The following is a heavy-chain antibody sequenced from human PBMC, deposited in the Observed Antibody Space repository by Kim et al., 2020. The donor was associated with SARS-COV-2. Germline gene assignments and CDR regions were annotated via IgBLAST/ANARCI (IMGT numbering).Heavy chain of an antibody. Sequence: DGSEKHYVDSVKGRFTISRDNANNSLYLQMDSLRAEDTAVYYCARAASVADWGQGTTVTVSS. D-gene: IGHD6-19*01. V-gene: IGHV3-7*01. CDR3: ARAASVAD. J-gene: IGHJ6*02. CDR2: DGSEK.